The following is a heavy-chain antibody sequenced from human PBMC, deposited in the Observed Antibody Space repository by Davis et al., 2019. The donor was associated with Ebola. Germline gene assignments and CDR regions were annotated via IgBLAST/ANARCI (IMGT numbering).Heavy chain of an antibody. V-gene: IGHV3-21*05. CDR1: GFTFSSYG. CDR3: STAFNSVTDGFDF. CDR2: IGGSGGYT. D-gene: IGHD4-17*01. J-gene: IGHJ3*01. Sequence: GGSLRLSCAASGFTFSSYGMHWIRQAPGKGLEWIARIGGSGGYTNYADSVRGRFTISRDSAKNSLYLQMDNLRPDDTAVYYCSTAFNSVTDGFDFWGQGAMVTVSS.